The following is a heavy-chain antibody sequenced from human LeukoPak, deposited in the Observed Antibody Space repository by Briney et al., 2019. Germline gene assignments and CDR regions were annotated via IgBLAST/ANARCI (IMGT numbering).Heavy chain of an antibody. Sequence: GGSMRLSCAASGFTFSSYGMHWVRQAPGKGLEWVAFIRYDGSNKYYADSVKGRFTISRDNSKNTLYLQMDSLRAEDTAVYYCANSWMEWLSEDAFDIWGQGTMVTVSS. J-gene: IGHJ3*02. CDR1: GFTFSSYG. CDR2: IRYDGSNK. V-gene: IGHV3-30*02. CDR3: ANSWMEWLSEDAFDI. D-gene: IGHD3-3*01.